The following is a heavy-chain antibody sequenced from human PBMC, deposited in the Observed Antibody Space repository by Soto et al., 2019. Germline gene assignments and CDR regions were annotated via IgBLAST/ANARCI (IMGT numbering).Heavy chain of an antibody. J-gene: IGHJ3*02. CDR3: ARSITMIVVGAFDI. V-gene: IGHV3-48*02. CDR1: GFTFSSYS. CDR2: ISSSSSTI. D-gene: IGHD3-22*01. Sequence: EVQLVESGGGLVQPGGSLRLSCAASGFTFSSYSMNWVRQAPGKGLEWVSYISSSSSTIYYADSVKGRFTISRDNAKNSLYLQMNSLRDEDTAVYYCARSITMIVVGAFDIWGQGTMVTVSS.